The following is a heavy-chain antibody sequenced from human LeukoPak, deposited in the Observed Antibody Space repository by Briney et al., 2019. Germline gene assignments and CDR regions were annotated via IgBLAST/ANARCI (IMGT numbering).Heavy chain of an antibody. CDR3: AREGPRAAAGSGPYYYYGMDV. Sequence: PSETLSLTCTVSGGSISSGGYYWSWIRQHPGKGLEWIGYIYYSGGTYYNPSLKSRVTISVGTSKNQFSLKLSSVTAADTAVYYCAREGPRAAAGSGPYYYYGMDVWGQGTTVTVSS. CDR1: GGSISSGGYY. CDR2: IYYSGGT. J-gene: IGHJ6*02. D-gene: IGHD6-13*01. V-gene: IGHV4-31*03.